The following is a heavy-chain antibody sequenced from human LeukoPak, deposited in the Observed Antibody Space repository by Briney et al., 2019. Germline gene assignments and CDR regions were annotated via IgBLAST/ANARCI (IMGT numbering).Heavy chain of an antibody. D-gene: IGHD3-9*01. J-gene: IGHJ6*03. CDR2: IYYSGTT. CDR3: ARHPAISAGYGSYYYYYYMDV. V-gene: IGHV4-59*08. CDR1: GASISAYY. Sequence: SETLSLTCTVSGASISAYYWSWIRQPPGKGLGWIGYIYYSGTTNYNPSLKSRVAMSLDTSKNQFFLRLSSVTAADTALYCCARHPAISAGYGSYYYYYYMDVWGSGTTVTVSS.